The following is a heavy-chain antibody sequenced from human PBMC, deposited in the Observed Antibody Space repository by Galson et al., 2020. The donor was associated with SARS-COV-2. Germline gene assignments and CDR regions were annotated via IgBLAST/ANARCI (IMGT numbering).Heavy chain of an antibody. CDR1: GYSITGYY. J-gene: IGHJ6*02. Sequence: ASVKVSCKDSGYSITGYYIHWVRQDPGQGLEWMGWINPDTGGTNYAQRFQGRVTMTRDTSISTAYLELSSLRSDDTAVYHCAKNYASWSGYHTDDYYAMDVCGQGTTVNVFS. CDR3: AKNYASWSGYHTDDYYAMDV. D-gene: IGHD3-3*01. V-gene: IGHV1-2*02. CDR2: INPDTGGT.